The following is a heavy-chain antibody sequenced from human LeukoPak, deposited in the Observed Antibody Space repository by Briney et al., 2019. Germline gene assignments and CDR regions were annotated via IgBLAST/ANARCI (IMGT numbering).Heavy chain of an antibody. CDR1: GDSISSSPYY. D-gene: IGHD2-21*01. CDR3: ARHKVVFPFDP. V-gene: IGHV4-39*01. CDR2: ISHSGRT. Sequence: SETLSLTCAVSGDSISSSPYYWGWIRQPPGKGLECIGSISHSGRTYYNPSLKSRVSISGDTSKNQFSLKLSSVTAADTAVYYCARHKVVFPFDPWGPGTLVTVSS. J-gene: IGHJ5*02.